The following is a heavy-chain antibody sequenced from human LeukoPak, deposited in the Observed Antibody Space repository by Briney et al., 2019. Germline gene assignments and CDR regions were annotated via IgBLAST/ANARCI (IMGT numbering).Heavy chain of an antibody. J-gene: IGHJ4*02. D-gene: IGHD1-14*01. CDR3: AKYLNRAFDY. CDR1: GYTFSDHW. Sequence: GGSLRLSCLASGYTFSDHWMSWVRQAPGKRLEWVAHIGRDGIHKGYVDSVEGRFTISRDNARNPVFLEMSNLRAEDSAVYFCAKYLNRAFDYWGQGSPVTVSS. CDR2: IGRDGIHK. V-gene: IGHV3-7*01.